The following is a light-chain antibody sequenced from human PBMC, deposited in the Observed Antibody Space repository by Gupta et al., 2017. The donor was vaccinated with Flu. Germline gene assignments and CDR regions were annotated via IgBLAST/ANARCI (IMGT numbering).Light chain of an antibody. CDR3: QQRRDLLT. CDR1: QSVSNF. V-gene: IGKV3-11*01. J-gene: IGKJ4*01. CDR2: DAS. Sequence: EIVLTQSPATLSLSPGERASLSCRASQSVSNFLAWYQHKPGQAPRLLIYDASNRATGIPARFSGSGSETDFTLTISSLEPEDSAVYYCQQRRDLLTFGGGTRVQIK.